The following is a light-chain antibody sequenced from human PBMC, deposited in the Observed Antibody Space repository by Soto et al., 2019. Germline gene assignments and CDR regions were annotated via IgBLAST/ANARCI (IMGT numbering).Light chain of an antibody. J-gene: IGKJ1*01. Sequence: EIVMTQSPATLSVSPGGRATLSCRASQSVSSNLAWYQQKPGQAPRLLIYAASTGATGIPARFSGSGSGTEFTLTISSLQSEDFAVYYCQHYNNWPPWTFGQGTKVDIK. CDR2: AAS. V-gene: IGKV3-15*01. CDR1: QSVSSN. CDR3: QHYNNWPPWT.